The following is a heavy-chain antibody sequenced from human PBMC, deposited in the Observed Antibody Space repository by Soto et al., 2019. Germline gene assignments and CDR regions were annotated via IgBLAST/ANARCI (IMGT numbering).Heavy chain of an antibody. CDR3: AKEQLAMTVVVADYFDS. D-gene: IGHD3-22*01. CDR2: ISYDGGSK. J-gene: IGHJ4*02. V-gene: IGHV3-30*18. CDR1: GFTFSTYG. Sequence: QVQLVESGGGVVQPGKSLRLSCAASGFTFSTYGIHWVRQAPGKGLEWVALISYDGGSKYYGDSVKGRFIISRDNSHNTVSLPMNSLRAHDTAVYFCAKEQLAMTVVVADYFDSWGQGTLVTVSS.